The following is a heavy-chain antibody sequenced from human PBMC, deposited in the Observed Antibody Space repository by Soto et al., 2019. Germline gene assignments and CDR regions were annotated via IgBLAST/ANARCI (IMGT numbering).Heavy chain of an antibody. CDR3: ASRSSGWYFDY. V-gene: IGHV3-23*01. Sequence: GGSLRLSCTASGFTFNDYSMSWIRQAPGKGLEWVSYISSSGSSTYYADSVKGRFTISRVNSKNTLYLQMNSLRAEDTAVYYCASRSSGWYFDYWGQGTLVTVSS. D-gene: IGHD6-19*01. J-gene: IGHJ4*02. CDR2: ISSSGSST. CDR1: GFTFNDYS.